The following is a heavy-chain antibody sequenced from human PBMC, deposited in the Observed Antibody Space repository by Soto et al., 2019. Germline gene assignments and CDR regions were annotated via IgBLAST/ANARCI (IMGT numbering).Heavy chain of an antibody. CDR1: GGTFSSYA. Sequence: QVQLVQSGAEVKKPGSSVKVSCKASGGTFSSYAISWVRQAPGQGLEWMGGIIPIFGTANYAQKFQGRVTITADQXXSTAYVELRSLRSGDIAVYYCARGGEDIVAHTANYWGQGTLVTVSS. CDR3: ARGGEDIVAHTANY. J-gene: IGHJ4*02. CDR2: IIPIFGTA. D-gene: IGHD5-12*01. V-gene: IGHV1-69*12.